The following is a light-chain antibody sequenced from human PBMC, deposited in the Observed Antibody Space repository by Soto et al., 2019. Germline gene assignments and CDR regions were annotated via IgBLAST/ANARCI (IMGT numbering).Light chain of an antibody. Sequence: QSVLTQPRSVSGSLGQSVTISCTGTSSDVRAYDFVSWYQQNPGKAPRLIIFDVIKRPSGVPDRFSGSKSGNTASLTISGLQSEDEADYHCSSYAGSHTYEVFGGGTKVTVL. CDR1: SSDVRAYDF. J-gene: IGLJ3*02. CDR3: SSYAGSHTYEV. CDR2: DVI. V-gene: IGLV2-11*02.